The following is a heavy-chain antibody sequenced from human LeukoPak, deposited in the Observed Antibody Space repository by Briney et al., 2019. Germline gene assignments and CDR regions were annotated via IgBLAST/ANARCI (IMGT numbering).Heavy chain of an antibody. V-gene: IGHV3-30-3*01. CDR2: ISYDGSNK. D-gene: IGHD1-26*01. CDR1: GFTFSSYA. Sequence: PGGSLRLSCAASGFTFSSYAMHAVRQAPGKGLEWVAVISYDGSNKYYADSVKGRFTISRDNSKNTLYLQMNSLRAEDTAVYYCARDRVGATDYFDYWGQGTLVTVFS. J-gene: IGHJ4*02. CDR3: ARDRVGATDYFDY.